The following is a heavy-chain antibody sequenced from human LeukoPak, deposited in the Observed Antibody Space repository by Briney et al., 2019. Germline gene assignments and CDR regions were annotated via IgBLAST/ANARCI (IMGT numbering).Heavy chain of an antibody. CDR1: GFTFGDYA. D-gene: IGHD3-22*01. CDR3: TRDAPYYYDSSGYSLFDY. J-gene: IGHJ4*02. Sequence: PGRSLRLSCTASGFTFGDYAMSWFRQAPGKRLEWVGFIRSKTYGGTTEYAVSVKGRFTISRDDSKSIAYLQMNSLRSEDTAVYYCTRDAPYYYDSSGYSLFDYWGQGTLVTVSS. CDR2: IRSKTYGGTT. V-gene: IGHV3-49*03.